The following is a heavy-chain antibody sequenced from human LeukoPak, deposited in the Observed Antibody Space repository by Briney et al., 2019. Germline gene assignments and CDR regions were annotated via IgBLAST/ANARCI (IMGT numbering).Heavy chain of an antibody. Sequence: PSETLSLTCAVYGGSFSGYYWSWIRQPPGKGLEWIGEINHSGSTNYNPSLKSRVTISVDTSKNDFFLKLRSVTAADTAVYYCARPKGGMNTAMDKWGQGTLVTVSS. D-gene: IGHD5-18*01. V-gene: IGHV4-34*01. CDR3: ARPKGGMNTAMDK. CDR2: INHSGST. CDR1: GGSFSGYY. J-gene: IGHJ4*02.